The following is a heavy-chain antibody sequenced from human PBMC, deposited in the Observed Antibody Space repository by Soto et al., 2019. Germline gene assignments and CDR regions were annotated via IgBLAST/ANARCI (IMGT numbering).Heavy chain of an antibody. CDR3: AKVNSIVGDGDHDY. V-gene: IGHV3-23*01. J-gene: IGHJ4*02. CDR2: ISSSGDIT. Sequence: EVQLLASGGGLVQPGGSLRLSCAASGFTFTTYAMSWVRQAPGKGLEWVSGISSSGDITYYADSVKGRFTISRDQSKKTVYLQMNSLRAEDTAVYYCAKVNSIVGDGDHDYWGQGTLVSVSS. D-gene: IGHD4-17*01. CDR1: GFTFTTYA.